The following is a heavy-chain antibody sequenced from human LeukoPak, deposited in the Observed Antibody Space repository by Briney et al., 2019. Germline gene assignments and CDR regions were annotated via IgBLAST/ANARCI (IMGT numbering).Heavy chain of an antibody. Sequence: SETLSLTCTVSGGSISSSSYYWGWIRQPPGKGLEWIGSIYYSGSTYYNPSLKSRVTISVYTSKNQFSLKLSSVTAADTAVYYCARHFYGSGSDIFDYWGQGNLVTVSS. D-gene: IGHD3-10*01. J-gene: IGHJ4*02. CDR1: GGSISSSSYY. CDR3: ARHFYGSGSDIFDY. V-gene: IGHV4-39*01. CDR2: IYYSGST.